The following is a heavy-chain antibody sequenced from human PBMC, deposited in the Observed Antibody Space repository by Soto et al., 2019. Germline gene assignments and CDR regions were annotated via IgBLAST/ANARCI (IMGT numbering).Heavy chain of an antibody. V-gene: IGHV1-3*01. CDR3: ATDRYTANWYLDL. J-gene: IGHJ2*01. CDR1: GFTFTSYT. Sequence: QVQLVQSGAEVKKPGASVKISCETSGFTFTSYTFHWVRQAPGQRLEWVGWINSGNGKTEYSQNLQDRVTLTRDTSANTVFLELRTLTSDATATYYCATDRYTANWYLDLWGRGTLVIVSS. D-gene: IGHD2-2*02. CDR2: INSGNGKT.